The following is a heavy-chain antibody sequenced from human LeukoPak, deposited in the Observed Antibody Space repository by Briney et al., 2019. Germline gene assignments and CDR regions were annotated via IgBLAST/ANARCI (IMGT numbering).Heavy chain of an antibody. CDR3: ARGDRSGYYHTSGFDP. J-gene: IGHJ5*02. CDR1: GFTFSSYV. Sequence: GGSLRLSCAASGFTFSSYVMHWVRQAPGKGLEWVAIISYDGSNEYYADSVKGRFTISRDNSKNTLYLQMNSLRAEDTAVYYCARGDRSGYYHTSGFDPWGQGSLVTVSS. D-gene: IGHD3-22*01. CDR2: ISYDGSNE. V-gene: IGHV3-30*04.